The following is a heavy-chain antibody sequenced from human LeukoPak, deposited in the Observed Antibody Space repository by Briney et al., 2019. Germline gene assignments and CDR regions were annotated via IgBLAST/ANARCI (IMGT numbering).Heavy chain of an antibody. V-gene: IGHV3-48*03. D-gene: IGHD1-14*01. CDR2: ISSGGSTD. Sequence: GGSLRLSCEGSGFIFSDYDKNWVRQAPGRGLEWVSHISSGGSTDYYADSLRGRFTISRDNTKNSLYLQMNSLRAEDTAVYYCARTFRDGTDAFDVWGQGTMVTVSS. J-gene: IGHJ3*01. CDR1: GFIFSDYD. CDR3: ARTFRDGTDAFDV.